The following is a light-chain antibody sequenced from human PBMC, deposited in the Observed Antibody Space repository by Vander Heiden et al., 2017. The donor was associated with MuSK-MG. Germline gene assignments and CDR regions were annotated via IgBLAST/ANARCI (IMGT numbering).Light chain of an antibody. Sequence: SPLPNPASGPGPPGSSIPFSSPEPSSDVGGYNYVSWYQQHPGNSPKLMIYEVSKRPSGVSNRFSGSKSGNTASLTISGLQAEDEADYYCSSYTRSSTVLFGGGTKLTVL. CDR3: SSYTRSSTVL. V-gene: IGLV2-14*01. CDR2: EVS. J-gene: IGLJ2*01. CDR1: SSDVGGYNY.